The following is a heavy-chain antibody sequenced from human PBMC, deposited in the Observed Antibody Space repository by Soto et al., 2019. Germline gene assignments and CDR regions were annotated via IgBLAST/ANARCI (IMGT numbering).Heavy chain of an antibody. Sequence: ASVKVSCKASGYTFTSYDINWVRQATGQGLEWMGWMNPNSGNTGYAQKFQGRVTMTRNTSISTAYMELSSLRSEDTAVYYCARVRYYYGSGSKTNWFDPWGQGTLVTVSS. CDR2: MNPNSGNT. V-gene: IGHV1-8*01. CDR1: GYTFTSYD. CDR3: ARVRYYYGSGSKTNWFDP. J-gene: IGHJ5*02. D-gene: IGHD3-10*01.